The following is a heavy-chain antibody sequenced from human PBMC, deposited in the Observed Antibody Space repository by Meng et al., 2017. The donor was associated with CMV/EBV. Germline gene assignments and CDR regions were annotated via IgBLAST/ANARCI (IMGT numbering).Heavy chain of an antibody. J-gene: IGHJ5*02. CDR2: IIPILGIA. Sequence: SVKVSCKASGGTFSSYPISWVRQAPGQGLEWMGRIIPILGIANYAQKFQGRVTITADKSTSTAYMELSSLRSEDTAVYYCARDVRFGLAARWIDPWGQGTLVTVSS. CDR1: GGTFSSYP. V-gene: IGHV1-69*04. CDR3: ARDVRFGLAARWIDP. D-gene: IGHD6-6*01.